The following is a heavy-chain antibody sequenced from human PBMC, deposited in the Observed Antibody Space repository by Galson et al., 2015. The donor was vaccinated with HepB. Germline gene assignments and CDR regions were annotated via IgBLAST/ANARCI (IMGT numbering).Heavy chain of an antibody. V-gene: IGHV3-74*01. CDR2: INGDGSST. CDR1: GFTFSNSW. D-gene: IGHD2/OR15-2a*01. J-gene: IGHJ6*02. Sequence: SLRLSCAASGFTFSNSWMHWVRQAPGKGLVWVSRINGDGSSTDYVASVKGRFTISRDNAKNTVFLQMSGLRADDTAIYYCARDLWQAGHYFGMDVWGQGTTITVSS. CDR3: ARDLWQAGHYFGMDV.